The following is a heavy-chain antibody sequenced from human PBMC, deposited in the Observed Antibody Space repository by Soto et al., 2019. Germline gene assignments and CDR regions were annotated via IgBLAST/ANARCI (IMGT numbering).Heavy chain of an antibody. CDR3: ARGAPVFIQP. CDR1: GGSISSGGYS. D-gene: IGHD3-10*01. Sequence: QLQLQESGSGLVKPSQTLSLTCAVSGGSISSGGYSWSWIRQPPGKGLEWIGYIYHSGSTYYNPALKTRVTLSVALSTNQFPLKLRSVTAADTAVYYSARGAPVFIQPCGQGTLVTVPS. CDR2: IYHSGST. V-gene: IGHV4-30-2*01. J-gene: IGHJ1*01.